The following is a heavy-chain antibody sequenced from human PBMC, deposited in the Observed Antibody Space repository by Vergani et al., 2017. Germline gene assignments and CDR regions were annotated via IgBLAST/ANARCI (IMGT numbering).Heavy chain of an antibody. CDR1: GGSFTSYH. CDR3: ARVNTETNGHLYYYYYMDV. CDR2: IDHTGRP. J-gene: IGHJ6*03. D-gene: IGHD4-11*01. V-gene: IGHV4-34*01. Sequence: QVQPQQWGGGLFKPSETLSLTCVVNGGSFTSYHWTWIRQSAGEGLEWVGDIDHTGRPDYNPSLKRRLTMSVDKSRNQFSLTLDSVTATDTAIYFCARVNTETNGHLYYYYYMDVWGQGTAVTVS.